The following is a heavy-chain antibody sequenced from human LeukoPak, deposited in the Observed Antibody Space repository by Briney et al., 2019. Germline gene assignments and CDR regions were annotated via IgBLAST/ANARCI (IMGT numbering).Heavy chain of an antibody. CDR3: ASPSSSRGLAFDI. D-gene: IGHD6-13*01. V-gene: IGHV4-39*01. CDR1: GGSISSYY. J-gene: IGHJ3*02. Sequence: SETLSLTCTVSGGSISSYYWSWIRQPPGKGLEWIGSIYYSGSTYYNPSLKSRVTISVDTSKNQFSLKLNSVTTADTAVYYCASPSSSRGLAFDIWGQGTMVTVSS. CDR2: IYYSGST.